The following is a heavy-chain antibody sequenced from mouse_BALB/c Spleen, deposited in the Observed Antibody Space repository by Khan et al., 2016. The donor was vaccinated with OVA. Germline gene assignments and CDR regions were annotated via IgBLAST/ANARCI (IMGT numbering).Heavy chain of an antibody. CDR3: GNTGGCCYFGV. CDR1: GYSFTGWF. D-gene: IGHD1-1*01. J-gene: IGHJ2*01. Sequence: EVQLQESGPELGKPGASVKISCKASGYSFTGWFMNWVKQSHGKSREWIGRITPDNGDSLYNQKFKGKATLTVDKSASTAHMELLSLTSEASAVDYCGNTGGCCYFGVWGQGTALRVSS. V-gene: IGHV1-37*01. CDR2: ITPDNGDS.